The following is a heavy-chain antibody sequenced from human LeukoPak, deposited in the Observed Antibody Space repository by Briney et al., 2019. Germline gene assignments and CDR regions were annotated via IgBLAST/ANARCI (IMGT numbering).Heavy chain of an antibody. CDR1: GLTLRDYY. J-gene: IGHJ4*02. Sequence: GGSLRLSCAASGLTLRDYYMNWIRQAPGKGLEWVSQISDSGHNTYYADSVKGRFTISRDNSKNTLYLQMSSLRAEDTAVYYCAKDTIRGVTLWDFDYWGQGTLVTVSS. D-gene: IGHD3-10*01. V-gene: IGHV3-11*01. CDR2: ISDSGHNT. CDR3: AKDTIRGVTLWDFDY.